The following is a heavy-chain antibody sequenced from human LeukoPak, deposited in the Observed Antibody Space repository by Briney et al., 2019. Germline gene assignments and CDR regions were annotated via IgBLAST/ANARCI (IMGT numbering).Heavy chain of an antibody. CDR1: GFTFSSYS. D-gene: IGHD1-26*01. CDR3: ARVIGSYGDSAY. J-gene: IGHJ4*02. Sequence: PGGSLRLSCAASGFTFSSYSMNWVRQAPGEGLEWVSYISSSSSAIYYADSVKGRSTISRDNAKNSLYLQMNSLRAEDTAVYYCARVIGSYGDSAYWGQGTLVTVSS. CDR2: ISSSSSAI. V-gene: IGHV3-48*04.